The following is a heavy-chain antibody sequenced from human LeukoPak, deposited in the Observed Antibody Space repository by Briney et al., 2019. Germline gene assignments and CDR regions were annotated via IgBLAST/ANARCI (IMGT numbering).Heavy chain of an antibody. D-gene: IGHD5-12*01. J-gene: IGHJ4*02. V-gene: IGHV4-59*12. CDR2: IYYSGST. CDR1: GFTFSSYA. CDR3: ARDTSGYGLDY. Sequence: PGGSLRLSCAASGFTFSSYAMSWVRQAPGKGLEWIGSIYYSGSTNYNPSLKSRVTMSVDTSKNQFSLKLSSVTAADTAVYYCARDTSGYGLDYWGQGTLVTVSS.